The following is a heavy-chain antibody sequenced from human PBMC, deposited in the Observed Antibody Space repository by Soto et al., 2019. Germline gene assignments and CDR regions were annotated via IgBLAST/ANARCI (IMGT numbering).Heavy chain of an antibody. D-gene: IGHD3-22*01. Sequence: QVHLVQSGPEVKRPGTSMKVSCKASGSTFPATTVHWVRQTRGQHLEWVGWIIVGGGATNYAHKFQDRVTITRDMSTRTVFMELSGLRSEDTAVYFYAAISSGYYRSFDFWGQGTLVTVSS. CDR3: AAISSGYYRSFDF. CDR2: IIVGGGAT. CDR1: GSTFPATT. J-gene: IGHJ4*02. V-gene: IGHV1-58*01.